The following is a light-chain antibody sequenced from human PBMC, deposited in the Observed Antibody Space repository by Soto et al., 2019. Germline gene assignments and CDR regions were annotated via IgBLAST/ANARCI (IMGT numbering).Light chain of an antibody. J-gene: IGKJ1*01. V-gene: IGKV3-20*01. CDR3: QQYDSSPWT. CDR1: QSVSSSY. Sequence: EIVLTQSPGTLSLSPGERATLSCRASQSVSSSYLAWYQQKPGQAPRLLMFGASSRATGIPDRFSGSGSGTDFTLTISRLEPEDSAVYYCQQYDSSPWTFGQGTKVDIK. CDR2: GAS.